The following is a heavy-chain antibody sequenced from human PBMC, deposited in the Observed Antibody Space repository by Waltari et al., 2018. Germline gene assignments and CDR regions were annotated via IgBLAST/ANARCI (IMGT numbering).Heavy chain of an antibody. D-gene: IGHD3-3*01. CDR3: AKELRSLERGFDL. CDR1: GFPFDDYA. Sequence: EIQLVQSGGGSVQPGKSLTLSCAASGFPFDDYAMQWVRQVPGRGMEWVSSISWNSGRIKYADSVKGRCTISRDNAKTSVYMQMNSLKIEDTAVYYCAKELRSLERGFDLWGQGTPVIVSS. V-gene: IGHV3-9*01. J-gene: IGHJ4*02. CDR2: ISWNSGRI.